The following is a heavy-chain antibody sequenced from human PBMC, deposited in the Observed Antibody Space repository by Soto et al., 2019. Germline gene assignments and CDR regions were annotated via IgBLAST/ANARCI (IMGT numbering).Heavy chain of an antibody. D-gene: IGHD3-10*01. CDR2: IIPIIGTA. J-gene: IGHJ6*02. V-gene: IGHV1-69*01. Sequence: QVQLVQSGAEVKKPGSSVKVSCKASGGTFSSYGVTWVRQAPGQGLEWMGGIIPIIGTAKYAQKFQGRVTITADESTGPASMDLSSLRSEDTAVYYCARELKEPGSYYYYGLDVWGQGTTVTVSS. CDR3: ARELKEPGSYYYYGLDV. CDR1: GGTFSSYG.